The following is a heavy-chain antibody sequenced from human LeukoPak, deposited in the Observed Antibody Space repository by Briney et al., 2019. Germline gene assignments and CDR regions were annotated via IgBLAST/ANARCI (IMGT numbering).Heavy chain of an antibody. CDR2: FTGSGDTT. Sequence: GGSLRLSCAASGFTFSSYAMSWVRQAPGKGLEWVSTFTGSGDTTYYADSVKGRFTISRDNSKKKLYLQMNSLRAEDTAIYYCAXDMVREYDYWGQGTLVTVSS. V-gene: IGHV3-23*01. CDR1: GFTFSSYA. D-gene: IGHD3-10*01. J-gene: IGHJ4*02. CDR3: AXDMVREYDY.